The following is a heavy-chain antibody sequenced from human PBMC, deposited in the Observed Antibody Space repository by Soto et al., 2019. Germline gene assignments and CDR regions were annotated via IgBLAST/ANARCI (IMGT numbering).Heavy chain of an antibody. V-gene: IGHV4-34*01. Sequence: PSETLSLTCAVYGGSFSGYYWSWIRQPTGKGLEWIGYINHSGSTNYNPSLKSRVTISVDTSKNQFSLKLSSVTAADTAVYYCARWTVAFDIWGQGTMVTVSS. CDR1: GGSFSGYY. J-gene: IGHJ3*02. CDR3: ARWTVAFDI. D-gene: IGHD4-17*01. CDR2: INHSGST.